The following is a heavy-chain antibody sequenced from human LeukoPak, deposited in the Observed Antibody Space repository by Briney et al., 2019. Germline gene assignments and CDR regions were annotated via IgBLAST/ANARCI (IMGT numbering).Heavy chain of an antibody. Sequence: GGSLRLSCAASGFTVSSNYMSWVRQAPGKGLEWVSVIYGDGRIHSADSVKGRFTISRDDSKNTLSLQMNSLRAEDTAVYYCARESGYSYGLAGFFDYWGQGTLVTVSS. V-gene: IGHV3-53*01. CDR1: GFTVSSNY. J-gene: IGHJ4*02. CDR3: ARESGYSYGLAGFFDY. D-gene: IGHD5-18*01. CDR2: IYGDGRI.